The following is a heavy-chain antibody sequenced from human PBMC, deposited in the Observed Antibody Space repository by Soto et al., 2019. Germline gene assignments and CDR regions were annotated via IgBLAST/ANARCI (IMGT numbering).Heavy chain of an antibody. V-gene: IGHV4-30-2*01. J-gene: IGHJ5*02. D-gene: IGHD2-21*01. CDR2: IYHYGNA. CDR1: GGSLRSGGDS. Sequence: PSETLSLTCAVSGGSLRSGGDSWIWIRQPPGKDLEWIGYIYHYGNAYYNPSLKSRVTISVDRSKNQFSLQLSSVTAADTAVYYCARRVSASAGSWFDPWGQGTLVTVS. CDR3: ARRVSASAGSWFDP.